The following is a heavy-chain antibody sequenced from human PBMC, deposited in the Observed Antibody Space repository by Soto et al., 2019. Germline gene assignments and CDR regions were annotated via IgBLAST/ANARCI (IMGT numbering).Heavy chain of an antibody. V-gene: IGHV3-21*01. J-gene: IGHJ4*02. Sequence: EVQLAESGGGLVKPGGSLRLSCAASGSTFGSYSMNWVHQAPGTGLEWVSSISGSGSYIYYADSVKGRFTISRVNAKNSLYLQMTRLRAEDKAVYYCARDSISCRYGDYGTNYFDSWGQGTLVTVSS. D-gene: IGHD4-17*01. CDR1: GSTFGSYS. CDR3: ARDSISCRYGDYGTNYFDS. CDR2: ISGSGSYI.